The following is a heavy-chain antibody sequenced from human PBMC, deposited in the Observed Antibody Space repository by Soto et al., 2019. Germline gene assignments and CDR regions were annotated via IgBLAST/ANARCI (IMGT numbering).Heavy chain of an antibody. V-gene: IGHV2-5*02. CDR1: GLSLRTTGVG. CDR3: VQTRCGGDCFELYSSHAYYCLDV. Sequence: QITLKESGPTLVKPTQTLTLTCTVSGLSLRTTGVGVGWVRQPPGKAPEWLALLYWDDDKRYSPSLKRRLTITKDLSEKQVVLTMSNMDTVDTATYYCVQTRCGGDCFELYSSHAYYCLDVWGQGTTVTVSS. J-gene: IGHJ6*02. D-gene: IGHD2-21*02. CDR2: LYWDDDK.